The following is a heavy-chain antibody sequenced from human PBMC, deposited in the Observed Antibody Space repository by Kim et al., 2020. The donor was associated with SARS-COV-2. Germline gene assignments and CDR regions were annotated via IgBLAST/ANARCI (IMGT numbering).Heavy chain of an antibody. CDR3: AREGATVDYYYYYMDV. CDR2: ITPILGRA. J-gene: IGHJ6*03. CDR1: GGIFSNHA. D-gene: IGHD1-26*01. Sequence: SVKVSCKASGGIFSNHAISWVRQAPRQGLEWMGRITPILGRANYAQRFQGRVTITADRFTNTAYMEMSGLRSEDTAVYYCAREGATVDYYYYYMDVWGK. V-gene: IGHV1-69*04.